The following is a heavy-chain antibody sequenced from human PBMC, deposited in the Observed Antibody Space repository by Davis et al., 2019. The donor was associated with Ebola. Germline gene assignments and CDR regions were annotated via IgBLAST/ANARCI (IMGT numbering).Heavy chain of an antibody. V-gene: IGHV3-33*06. CDR2: IWYNGSKK. J-gene: IGHJ4*02. Sequence: GGSLRLSCAASGFTFNSYGMNWVRQAPGKGLEWVAIIWYNGSKKYYGDSVKGRFTISRDNSKNTLYLQMNSLRAEDTAVYYCAKGDQVGWLVPFDYWGQGTLVTVSS. CDR3: AKGDQVGWLVPFDY. D-gene: IGHD6-19*01. CDR1: GFTFNSYG.